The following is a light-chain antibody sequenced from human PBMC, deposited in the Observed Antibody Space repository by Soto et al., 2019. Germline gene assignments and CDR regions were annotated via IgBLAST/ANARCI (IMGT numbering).Light chain of an antibody. CDR2: TAS. V-gene: IGKV1-5*03. CDR3: QQFNIYPST. J-gene: IGKJ4*01. Sequence: DIPMTQSPSTLSASVGDRVTITCRASQSISTWLAWYQQKPGKAPHLLIYTASTLATGVPSRFSGSGSGTEFTLTINSLQPDDSATYYCQQFNIYPSTFGGGTKVEIQ. CDR1: QSISTW.